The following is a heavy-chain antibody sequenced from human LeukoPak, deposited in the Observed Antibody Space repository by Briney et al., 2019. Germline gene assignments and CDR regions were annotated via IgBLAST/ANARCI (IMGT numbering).Heavy chain of an antibody. J-gene: IGHJ4*02. D-gene: IGHD3-22*01. Sequence: GASVKVSCKASGYTFTGYYMHWVRQAPGQGLEWMGRINPNSGGTNYAQKFQGRVTMTRDTSISTAYMELSRLRSDDTAVYYCARSIGEYDSSGYYDYWGQGTLVTVSS. V-gene: IGHV1-2*06. CDR1: GYTFTGYY. CDR3: ARSIGEYDSSGYYDY. CDR2: INPNSGGT.